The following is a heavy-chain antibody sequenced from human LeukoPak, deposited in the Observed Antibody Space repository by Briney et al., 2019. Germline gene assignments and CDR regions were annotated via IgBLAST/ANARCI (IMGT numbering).Heavy chain of an antibody. CDR1: GYSFTDCW. J-gene: IGHJ4*02. CDR3: ARRVSGSYFWYFDY. V-gene: IGHV5-51*01. Sequence: GESLKISCKGSGYSFTDCWIGWVRQMPGKGLEWMGIIYPGDSGTRYSPSFQGQVTISADKSISTAYLQWSSLKASDTAMYYCARRVSGSYFWYFDYWGQGTLVTVSS. CDR2: IYPGDSGT. D-gene: IGHD1-26*01.